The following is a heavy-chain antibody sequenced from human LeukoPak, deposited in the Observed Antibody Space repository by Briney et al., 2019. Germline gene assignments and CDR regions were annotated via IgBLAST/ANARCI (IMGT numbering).Heavy chain of an antibody. J-gene: IGHJ5*02. V-gene: IGHV1-8*01. CDR3: ARDVPGGTYHAT. D-gene: IGHD3-16*01. Sequence: GASVKVSCKASGYTFTSYDINWVRQATGQGLEWMGWMNPNSGNTGYAQKFQGRVTITADESTSTAYMELSSLRSEDTAVYYCARDVPGGTYHATWGQEPLVTVS. CDR2: MNPNSGNT. CDR1: GYTFTSYD.